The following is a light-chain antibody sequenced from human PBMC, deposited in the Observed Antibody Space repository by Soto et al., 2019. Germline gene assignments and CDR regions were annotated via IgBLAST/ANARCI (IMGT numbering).Light chain of an antibody. J-gene: IGKJ1*01. Sequence: DIQMTQSPSTLSASVGDRVTITCRARQSISGWLAWYQQKPGKAPKLLIFDASSLESGVPSRFSGSVSGTEFTLTISSLQPDDFATYYCQHYNSYSPAFGQGTKVEIK. V-gene: IGKV1-5*01. CDR3: QHYNSYSPA. CDR2: DAS. CDR1: QSISGW.